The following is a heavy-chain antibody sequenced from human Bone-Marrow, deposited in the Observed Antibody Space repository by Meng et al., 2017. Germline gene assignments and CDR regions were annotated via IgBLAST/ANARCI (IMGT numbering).Heavy chain of an antibody. Sequence: QLQLLQSGAEVKKPGASVKVSCKASGYTFTSYAMHWVRQAPGQSLEWMGWITPGSGNTKYSQKFQGRLTITTDTSASTAYMELSTLRSEDTAVYYCARDFTSGSSVDPWGQGTLVTVSS. CDR2: ITPGSGNT. V-gene: IGHV1-3*01. J-gene: IGHJ5*02. CDR1: GYTFTSYA. CDR3: ARDFTSGSSVDP. D-gene: IGHD6-19*01.